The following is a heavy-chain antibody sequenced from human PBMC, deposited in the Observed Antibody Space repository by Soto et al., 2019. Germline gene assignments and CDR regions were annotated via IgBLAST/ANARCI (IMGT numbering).Heavy chain of an antibody. CDR1: GGSISSYY. D-gene: IGHD3-16*01. V-gene: IGHV4-59*08. Sequence: QVQLQESGPGLVKPSETLSLTCTVSGGSISSYYWSWIRQPPGKGLEWIGYIYYSGSTNYNHSLTSRVTISVDTAKNQFSLKLSSVTAADTDVYYCARRYGGCFDYWGQGTLVTVSS. CDR2: IYYSGST. J-gene: IGHJ4*02. CDR3: ARRYGGCFDY.